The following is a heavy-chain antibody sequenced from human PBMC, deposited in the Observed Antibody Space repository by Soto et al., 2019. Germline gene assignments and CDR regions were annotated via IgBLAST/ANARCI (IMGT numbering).Heavy chain of an antibody. CDR2: ISSSGSTI. Sequence: GGSLRLSCAASGFTFSDYYMSWIRQAPGKGLEWVSYISSSGSTIYYADSVKGRFTISRDNAKNSLYLQMNSLRAGDTAVYYCAGSPELGSYYFDYWGQGTLVTVSS. CDR3: AGSPELGSYYFDY. CDR1: GFTFSDYY. V-gene: IGHV3-11*01. D-gene: IGHD7-27*01. J-gene: IGHJ4*02.